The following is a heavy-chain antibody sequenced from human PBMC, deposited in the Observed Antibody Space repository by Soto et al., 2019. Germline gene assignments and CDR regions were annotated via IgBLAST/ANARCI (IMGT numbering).Heavy chain of an antibody. CDR3: ARTSGSYSRNFDY. CDR2: INPNSGGT. CDR1: GYTFTGYY. D-gene: IGHD1-26*01. Sequence: ASVKVSCKASGYTFTGYYMHWVRQAPGQGLEWMGWINPNSGGTNYAQKFQGWVTMTRDTSISTAYMELSRLRSEDTAVYYCARTSGSYSRNFDYGGQGTLVTVSS. V-gene: IGHV1-2*04. J-gene: IGHJ4*02.